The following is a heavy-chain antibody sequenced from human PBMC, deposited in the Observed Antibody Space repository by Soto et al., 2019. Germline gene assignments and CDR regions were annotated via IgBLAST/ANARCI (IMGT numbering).Heavy chain of an antibody. J-gene: IGHJ4*02. D-gene: IGHD5-18*01. CDR2: IKEDGSEK. CDR3: ARMRSYGNPGDY. CDR1: GFTFSRFL. V-gene: IGHV3-7*03. Sequence: SPKLCCGASGFTFSRFLMSWVRQAPWKGLEWVANIKEDGSEKEYVDSMKGRITVSRDNYKNSLFLQMNSLRAEETAVYYCARMRSYGNPGDYWGQGTHVSVSS.